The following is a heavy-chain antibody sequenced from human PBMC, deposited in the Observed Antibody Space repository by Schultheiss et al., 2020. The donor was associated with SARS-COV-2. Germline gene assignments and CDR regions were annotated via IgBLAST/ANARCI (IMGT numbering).Heavy chain of an antibody. J-gene: IGHJ3*02. CDR3: ARGFGAGPFDI. CDR2: IYYSGST. Sequence: SETLSLTCTVSGGSISSGGYYWSWIRQHPGKGLEWIGYIYYSGSTYYNPSLESRVTISVDTSKNQFSLKLSSVTAADTAVYYCARGFGAGPFDIWGQGTTVTVSS. V-gene: IGHV4-31*03. D-gene: IGHD3-10*01. CDR1: GGSISSGGYY.